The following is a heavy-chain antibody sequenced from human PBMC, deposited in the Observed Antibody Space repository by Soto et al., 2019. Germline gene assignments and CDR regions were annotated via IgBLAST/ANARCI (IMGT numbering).Heavy chain of an antibody. V-gene: IGHV3-23*01. Sequence: EVQLLESGGGLVQPGGSLRLSCAASGFAFSTYAMSWVRQAPGKGLEWVSAISSSGTYTYYKDSVKGRFTVSRDNSKSTLYLQMNSLRADDTAVYYCAREWRIAMVRGGGVDYWGQGTLVTVSS. CDR1: GFAFSTYA. D-gene: IGHD3-10*01. CDR2: ISSSGTYT. CDR3: AREWRIAMVRGGGVDY. J-gene: IGHJ4*02.